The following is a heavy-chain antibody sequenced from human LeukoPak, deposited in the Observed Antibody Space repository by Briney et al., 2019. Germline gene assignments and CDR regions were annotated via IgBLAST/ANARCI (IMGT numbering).Heavy chain of an antibody. Sequence: PGGALRLSCPPSRCTFSSFWMTWVRQVAGKGRDGVASIDPDGSETYYVDSTRGRFTISRDNAKNSLLLQMTSMRADATAVYYCVRNDGVRTVDYWGQGTLVTVSS. D-gene: IGHD3-10*01. J-gene: IGHJ4*02. CDR1: RCTFSSFW. V-gene: IGHV3-7*01. CDR2: IDPDGSET. CDR3: VRNDGVRTVDY.